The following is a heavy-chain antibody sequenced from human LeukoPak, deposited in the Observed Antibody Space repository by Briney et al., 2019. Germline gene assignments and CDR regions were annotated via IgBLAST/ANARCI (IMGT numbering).Heavy chain of an antibody. CDR1: GFTFSDYA. CDR2: ISGGGGSR. J-gene: IGHJ5*02. V-gene: IGHV3-23*01. D-gene: IGHD3-22*01. Sequence: GGSLRLSCAASGFTFSDYAMIWVRQASGRGLEWVSAISGGGGSRYYADSVQGRFTISRDNSRNTLYLHINSLRAEDTAVYYCAKDDYYDSCGYFRSWGQGTLVTVSS. CDR3: AKDDYYDSCGYFRS.